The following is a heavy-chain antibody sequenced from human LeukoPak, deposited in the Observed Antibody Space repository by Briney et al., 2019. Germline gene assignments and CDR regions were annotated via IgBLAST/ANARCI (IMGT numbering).Heavy chain of an antibody. Sequence: SETLSLTCAVSTFSTTERAYYWAWIRQPPGKGLEWIATIHHTGTTFYNPSLKSRVTMSVDTSKNQFSLKLFSVSAADTAVYYCARDGSGTFHWYDPWGQGTPVTVSS. CDR2: IHHTGTT. J-gene: IGHJ5*02. CDR1: TFSTTERAYY. V-gene: IGHV4-38-2*02. D-gene: IGHD6-19*01. CDR3: ARDGSGTFHWYDP.